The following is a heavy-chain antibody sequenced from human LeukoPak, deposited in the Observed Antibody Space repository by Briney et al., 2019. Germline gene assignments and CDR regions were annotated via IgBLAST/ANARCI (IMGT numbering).Heavy chain of an antibody. Sequence: GGSLRLSCAASGFTFSSYSMNWVRQAPGKGLEWVSSISSSSSYIYYADSVKGRFTISRDNAKNSLHLQMNSLRAEDTAVYYCARDFRGLNDAFDIWGQGTMVTVSS. J-gene: IGHJ3*02. D-gene: IGHD3-10*01. CDR2: ISSSSSYI. V-gene: IGHV3-21*01. CDR3: ARDFRGLNDAFDI. CDR1: GFTFSSYS.